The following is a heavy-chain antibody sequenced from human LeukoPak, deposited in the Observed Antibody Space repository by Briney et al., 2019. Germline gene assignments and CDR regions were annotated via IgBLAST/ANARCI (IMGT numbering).Heavy chain of an antibody. J-gene: IGHJ6*03. D-gene: IGHD3-16*01. CDR3: ARHLYVYMDV. Sequence: PSETLSLTCTVSGGSISSYYWSWLRQPPGKGLEWLGYIYYSWSTNYNPSLKSRVTISQNTFKDHVSLKLNSVSAPGPAVNYLARHLYVYMDVWGKGNTVTVSS. CDR2: IYYSWST. CDR1: GGSISSYY. V-gene: IGHV4-59*01.